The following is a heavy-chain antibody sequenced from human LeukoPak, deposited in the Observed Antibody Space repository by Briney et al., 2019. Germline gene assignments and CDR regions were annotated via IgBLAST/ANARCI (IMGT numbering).Heavy chain of an antibody. D-gene: IGHD2/OR15-2a*01. CDR2: ISSSGNTT. CDR3: ARGISLGYYYYMDV. J-gene: IGHJ6*03. CDR1: GFTFSDNY. Sequence: GGSLRLSCAASGFTFSDNYMSWIRQAPGKGLEWVSYISSSGNTTYNADSVKGRFTISRDNAKNSLYLQMNSLRAEDTAVYYCARGISLGYYYYMDVWGKGTTVTVSS. V-gene: IGHV3-11*04.